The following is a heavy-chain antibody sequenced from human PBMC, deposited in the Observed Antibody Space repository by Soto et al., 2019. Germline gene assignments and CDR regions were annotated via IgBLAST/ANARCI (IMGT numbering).Heavy chain of an antibody. CDR1: GGSISSGGYY. CDR2: TYYSGST. Sequence: LSLTCTVSGGSISSGGYYWSWIRQHPGKGLEWIGYTYYSGSTYYNPSLKSRVTISVDTSKNQFSLKLSSVTAADTAVYYCARRTGSYYFDYWGQGTLVTVSS. CDR3: ARRTGSYYFDY. D-gene: IGHD1-26*01. V-gene: IGHV4-31*03. J-gene: IGHJ4*02.